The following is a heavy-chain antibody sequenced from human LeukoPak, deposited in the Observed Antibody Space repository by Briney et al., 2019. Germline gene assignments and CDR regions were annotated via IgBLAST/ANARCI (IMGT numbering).Heavy chain of an antibody. Sequence: ASVKVSCKASGGTFSSYAISWVRQAPGQGLEWMGGIIPIFGTANYAQKFQGRVTITADESTSTAYMELSSLRSEDTAVYYCAGEAYYYGSGSYSNAEYFQHWGQGTLVTVSS. V-gene: IGHV1-69*01. D-gene: IGHD3-10*01. J-gene: IGHJ1*01. CDR2: IIPIFGTA. CDR3: AGEAYYYGSGSYSNAEYFQH. CDR1: GGTFSSYA.